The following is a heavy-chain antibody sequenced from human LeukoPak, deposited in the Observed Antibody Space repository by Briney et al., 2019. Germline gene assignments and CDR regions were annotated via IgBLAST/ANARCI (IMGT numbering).Heavy chain of an antibody. CDR2: ISGSGGST. V-gene: IGHV3-23*01. CDR3: ARVYDSSAYYPLDY. CDR1: GFTFSSYA. J-gene: IGHJ4*02. D-gene: IGHD3-22*01. Sequence: AGGSLRLSCAASGFTFSSYAMSWVRQAPGKGLEWVSAISGSGGSTYYADSVKGRFTISRDNSKNTLYLQMNSLRAEDTAMYYCARVYDSSAYYPLDYWGQGTLVTVSS.